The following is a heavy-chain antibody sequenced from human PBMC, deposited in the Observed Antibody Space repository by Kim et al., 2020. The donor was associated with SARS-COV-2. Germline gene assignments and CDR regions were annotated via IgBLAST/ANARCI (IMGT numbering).Heavy chain of an antibody. Sequence: SETLSLTCTVSGGSISSSSYYWGWIRQPPGKGLEWIGSIYYSGSTYYNPSLKSRVTISVDTSKNQFSLKLSSVTAADTAVYYCARLKYYYDSSGYRTWYFDLWGRGTLVTVSS. CDR2: IYYSGST. D-gene: IGHD3-22*01. J-gene: IGHJ2*01. CDR3: ARLKYYYDSSGYRTWYFDL. CDR1: GGSISSSSYY. V-gene: IGHV4-39*01.